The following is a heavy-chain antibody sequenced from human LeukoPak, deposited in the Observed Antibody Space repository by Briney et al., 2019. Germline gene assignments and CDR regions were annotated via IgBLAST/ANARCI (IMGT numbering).Heavy chain of an antibody. Sequence: SETLSLTCTVSGGSISSYYWSWIRQPPGKGLEWIGYIYYSGSTNYNPSLKSRVTISVDTSKNQFSLKLSSVTAADTAVCYCARDSRSSSWYKNYYYYYGMDVWGQGTTVTVSS. CDR1: GGSISSYY. CDR2: IYYSGST. CDR3: ARDSRSSSWYKNYYYYYGMDV. D-gene: IGHD6-13*01. J-gene: IGHJ6*02. V-gene: IGHV4-59*01.